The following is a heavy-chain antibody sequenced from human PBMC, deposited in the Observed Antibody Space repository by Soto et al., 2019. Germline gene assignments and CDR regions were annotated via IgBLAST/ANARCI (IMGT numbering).Heavy chain of an antibody. J-gene: IGHJ6*02. V-gene: IGHV3-13*01. Sequence: GGSLRLSCTASGFIFSPYDIHWVRQPPGEGLEWVSVVGAGGDTHYAGSVKGRFTISRENAKNSVYLQMNSLRVEDTAVYFCARIISGSDGMDVWGQGTTVTVSS. CDR1: GFIFSPYD. CDR2: VGAGGDT. CDR3: ARIISGSDGMDV. D-gene: IGHD1-26*01.